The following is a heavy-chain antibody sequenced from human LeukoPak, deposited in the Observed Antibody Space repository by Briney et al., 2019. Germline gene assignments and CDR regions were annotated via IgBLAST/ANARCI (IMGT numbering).Heavy chain of an antibody. Sequence: PSETLSLTCTVSGGSISSSSYYWGWIRQPPGKGLEWIGSIYYSGSTYYNPSLKSRVTISVDTSKNQFSLKLSSVTAADTAVYYCATYFDWLSDYWGQGTLVTVSS. J-gene: IGHJ4*02. CDR2: IYYSGST. CDR3: ATYFDWLSDY. D-gene: IGHD3-9*01. CDR1: GGSISSSSYY. V-gene: IGHV4-39*01.